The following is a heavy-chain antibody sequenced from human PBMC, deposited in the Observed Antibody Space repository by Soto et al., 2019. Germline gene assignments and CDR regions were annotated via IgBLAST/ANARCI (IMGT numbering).Heavy chain of an antibody. CDR2: IYHSGST. V-gene: IGHV4-30-2*01. CDR1: GGSISSGGYS. Sequence: QLQLQESGSGLVKPSQSLYLTCAVSGGSISSGGYSWSWIRQPPGKGLEWIGYIYHSGSTYYNPSLKSRVTISVDRSKNQFSLKLSSVTAADTAVYYCARTSGWYGEFDYWGQGTLVTVSS. J-gene: IGHJ4*02. D-gene: IGHD6-19*01. CDR3: ARTSGWYGEFDY.